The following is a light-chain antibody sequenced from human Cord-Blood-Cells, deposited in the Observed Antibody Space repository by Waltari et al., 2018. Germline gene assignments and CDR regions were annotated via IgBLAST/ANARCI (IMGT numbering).Light chain of an antibody. Sequence: EIVMTQSPATLSVSPGESATLSCRASQSVSSNLAWYQQKPGQAPRLLIYGASTRATGIPARFSGSGSGTEFTLTISSLQSEDFAVYYCQQYNNWPMYTFGQGTKVEIK. CDR1: QSVSSN. V-gene: IGKV3-15*01. J-gene: IGKJ2*01. CDR2: GAS. CDR3: QQYNNWPMYT.